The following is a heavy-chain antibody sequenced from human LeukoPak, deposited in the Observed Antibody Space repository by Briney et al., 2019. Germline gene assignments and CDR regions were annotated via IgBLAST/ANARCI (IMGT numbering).Heavy chain of an antibody. CDR3: AKATLYDSSSFDY. V-gene: IGHV3-23*01. Sequence: GGSLRLSCAASGFTFSSYAMSWVRQAPGKGLEWVSAISGSGGGSYYAHSVKGRFTISRDNSKNTLYLQMNSLRAEDTAVYYCAKATLYDSSSFDYWGQGTLVTVSS. CDR1: GFTFSSYA. D-gene: IGHD3-22*01. J-gene: IGHJ4*02. CDR2: ISGSGGGS.